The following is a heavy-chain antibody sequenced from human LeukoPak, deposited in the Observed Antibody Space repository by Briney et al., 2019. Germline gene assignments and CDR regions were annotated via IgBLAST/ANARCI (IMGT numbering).Heavy chain of an antibody. J-gene: IGHJ4*02. D-gene: IGHD6-13*01. CDR2: IIPIFGTA. CDR1: GGTFSSYA. Sequence: SVKVSCKASGGTFSSYAISWVRQAPGQGLEWMGGIIPIFGTANYAQKFQGRVTITADESTSTAYMELSSLRSEDTAVYYCAREGSIAAGTTFPLDYWGQGALVTVSS. V-gene: IGHV1-69*13. CDR3: AREGSIAAGTTFPLDY.